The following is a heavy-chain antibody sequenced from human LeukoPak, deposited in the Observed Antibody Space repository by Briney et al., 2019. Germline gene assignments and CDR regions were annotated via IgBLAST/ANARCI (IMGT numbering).Heavy chain of an antibody. CDR3: ARGGSVVVPAALRLFDY. CDR2: IKQDGSEK. J-gene: IGHJ4*02. CDR1: GSTFSSYW. V-gene: IGHV3-7*03. Sequence: PGGSLRLSCAASGSTFSSYWMSWVRQAPGKGLEWVANIKQDGSEKYYVDSVKGRFTISRDNAKNSLYLQMNSLRAEDTAVYYCARGGSVVVPAALRLFDYWGQETLVTVSS. D-gene: IGHD2-2*01.